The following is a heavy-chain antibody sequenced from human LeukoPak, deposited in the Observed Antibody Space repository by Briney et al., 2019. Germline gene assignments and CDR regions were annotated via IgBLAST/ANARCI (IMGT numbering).Heavy chain of an antibody. CDR2: ISDSGGSP. Sequence: GGSLRLSCAASGFTLSSYAMSWVRQAPGQGLEWVSTISDSGGSPYYADSVKGRFTLSRDNSKSTLSLQMNSLRADDTAVYYCATQNFDYWGQGTLVTVSS. J-gene: IGHJ4*02. CDR1: GFTLSSYA. CDR3: ATQNFDY. V-gene: IGHV3-23*01.